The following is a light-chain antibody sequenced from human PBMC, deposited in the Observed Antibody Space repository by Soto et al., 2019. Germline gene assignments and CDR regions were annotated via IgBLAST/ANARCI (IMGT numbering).Light chain of an antibody. CDR3: VSFAGGTYV. J-gene: IGLJ1*01. CDR2: EVS. CDR1: SSDVGSYNY. Sequence: QSALTQPASVSGSPGQSITISCTGTSSDVGSYNYVSWYQQHPGKAPKLMIYEVSNRPSGVSNRFSGSKSGNTASLTISGLQAEDEADYYCVSFAGGTYVFGTGTKLTVL. V-gene: IGLV2-14*01.